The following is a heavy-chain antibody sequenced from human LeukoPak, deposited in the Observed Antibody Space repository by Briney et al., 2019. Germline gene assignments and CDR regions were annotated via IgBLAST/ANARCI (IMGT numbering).Heavy chain of an antibody. D-gene: IGHD3-22*01. J-gene: IGHJ4*02. CDR3: ARVNTYYYDSSGYYYHYYFDY. Sequence: PSQTLSLTCTVSGGSISSYYWSWIRQPPGKGLEWVGYIYYSGSTNYNPSLKSRVTISVDTSKNQFSLKLSSVTAADTAVYYCARVNTYYYDSSGYYYHYYFDYWGQGTLVTVSS. CDR1: GGSISSYY. CDR2: IYYSGST. V-gene: IGHV4-59*01.